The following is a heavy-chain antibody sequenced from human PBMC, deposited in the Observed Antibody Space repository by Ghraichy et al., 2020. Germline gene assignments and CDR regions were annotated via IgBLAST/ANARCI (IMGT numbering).Heavy chain of an antibody. D-gene: IGHD3-16*02. CDR2: ITGNSGTT. CDR1: GFTFSSYG. V-gene: IGHV3-23*01. Sequence: GGSLRLSCAASGFTFSSYGMSWVRQAPGKGLEWVSSITGNSGTTYYADSVKGRFTISRDNSKNTLYLQMNSLRAEDTAVYYCAKSPSETYFVWGSYRTDYWGQGTLVTVSS. CDR3: AKSPSETYFVWGSYRTDY. J-gene: IGHJ4*02.